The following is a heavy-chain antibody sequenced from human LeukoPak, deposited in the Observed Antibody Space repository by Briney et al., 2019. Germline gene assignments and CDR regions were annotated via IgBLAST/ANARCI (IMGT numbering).Heavy chain of an antibody. CDR2: IYYSGST. CDR1: GGSISSYY. Sequence: SETLSLTCTVSGGSISSYYWSWIRQPPGKGLEWIGYIYYSGSTNYNPSLKSRVTISVDTSKNQFSLKLSSVTAADTAMYYCASRSPAHAFDIWGQGTMVTVSS. V-gene: IGHV4-59*01. CDR3: ASRSPAHAFDI. J-gene: IGHJ3*02.